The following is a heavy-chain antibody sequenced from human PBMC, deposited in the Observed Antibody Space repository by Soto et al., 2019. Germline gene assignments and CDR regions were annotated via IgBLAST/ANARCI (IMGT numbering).Heavy chain of an antibody. D-gene: IGHD3-10*01. V-gene: IGHV4-39*01. Sequence: QLQLQESGPGLVKPSETLSLTCSVSGGSISTSSYFWGWIRQPPGKGLEWVGAVHYSGSANYRSSRQSRVTISVDTPQNQFSLRLRSVTAADTAVYYCARHRWGSGSYSGLLDFWGQGALVTVSS. CDR1: GGSISTSSYF. CDR2: VHYSGSA. J-gene: IGHJ4*02. CDR3: ARHRWGSGSYSGLLDF.